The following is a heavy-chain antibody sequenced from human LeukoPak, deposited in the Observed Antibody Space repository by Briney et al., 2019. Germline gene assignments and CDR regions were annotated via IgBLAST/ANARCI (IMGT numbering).Heavy chain of an antibody. Sequence: GGSLRLSCAASGITVSNNYMTLVRQAPGKGLEWVSLIYSGGTTFYADSVKGRLTISRDNSKNTLYLQMNSLRAEDTAVYYCARVSTYESSGYPYYYYAMDVWGQGTTVTVSS. CDR3: ARVSTYESSGYPYYYYAMDV. V-gene: IGHV3-66*01. J-gene: IGHJ6*02. CDR1: GITVSNNY. CDR2: IYSGGTT. D-gene: IGHD3-22*01.